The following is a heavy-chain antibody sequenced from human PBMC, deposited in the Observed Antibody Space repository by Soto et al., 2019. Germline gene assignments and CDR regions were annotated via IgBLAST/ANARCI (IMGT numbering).Heavy chain of an antibody. J-gene: IGHJ6*02. CDR3: AREPTRSGMDV. Sequence: QVQLVESGGGVVQPGRSLRLSCAASGFTFSSYGMHWVRQAPGKGLEWVAVIWYDGSNKYYADSVKGRFTISRDNSKNKVYLQMNSLRAEDTAVYYCAREPTRSGMDVWGQGTTVTVSS. CDR1: GFTFSSYG. CDR2: IWYDGSNK. V-gene: IGHV3-33*01.